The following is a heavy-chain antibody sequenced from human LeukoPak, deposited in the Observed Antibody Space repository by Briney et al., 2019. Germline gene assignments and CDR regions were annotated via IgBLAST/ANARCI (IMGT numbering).Heavy chain of an antibody. Sequence: SETLSLTCTVYGGSFSGYYWSWIRQPPGKGLEWIGEINHSGSTNYNPSLKSRVTISVDTSKNQFSLKLSSVTAADTAVYYCARGCSSSWFNYYYYMDVWGKGTTVTISS. V-gene: IGHV4-34*01. J-gene: IGHJ6*03. D-gene: IGHD6-13*01. CDR3: ARGCSSSWFNYYYYMDV. CDR2: INHSGST. CDR1: GGSFSGYY.